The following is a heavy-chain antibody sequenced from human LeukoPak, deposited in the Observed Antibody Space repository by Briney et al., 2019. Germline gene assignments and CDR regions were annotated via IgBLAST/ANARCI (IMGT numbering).Heavy chain of an antibody. D-gene: IGHD6-13*01. Sequence: PSETLSLTCTVSGGSISSYYWSWIRQPPGKGLEWIGYIYYSGSTNYNPSLKSRVTISVDTSKNQFSLKLSSVTAADTAVYYCARGRQQLVGDAFDIWGQGTMVTVSS. J-gene: IGHJ3*02. CDR1: GGSISSYY. CDR3: ARGRQQLVGDAFDI. CDR2: IYYSGST. V-gene: IGHV4-59*01.